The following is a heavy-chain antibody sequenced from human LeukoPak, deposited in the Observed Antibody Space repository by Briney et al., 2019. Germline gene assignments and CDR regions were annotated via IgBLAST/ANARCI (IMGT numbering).Heavy chain of an antibody. D-gene: IGHD3-16*01. Sequence: ASVKVSCKASGYTFTSYDFNWVRQATGQGLEWMGWMNPNSGNTGYAQKFQGRVTMTRNTSISTAYMEVSSLRSEDTAVYYCARGPSHGGSYFDYWGQGTLVAASS. J-gene: IGHJ4*02. V-gene: IGHV1-8*01. CDR1: GYTFTSYD. CDR3: ARGPSHGGSYFDY. CDR2: MNPNSGNT.